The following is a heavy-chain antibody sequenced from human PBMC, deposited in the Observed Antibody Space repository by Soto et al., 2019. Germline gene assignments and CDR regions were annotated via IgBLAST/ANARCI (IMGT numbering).Heavy chain of an antibody. CDR3: PRVSICSSPSCYKVGFWFAP. Sequence: SETLSLTCAVSGGSISSGGYSWSWIRQPPGKGLEWIGYIYHSGSTYYNPSLKSRVTISVDRSKNQFSLKLSSVTAADTAVYYCPRVSICSSPSCYKVGFWFAPGGRGTRAPVS. V-gene: IGHV4-30-2*01. CDR1: GGSISSGGYS. J-gene: IGHJ5*02. D-gene: IGHD2-2*02. CDR2: IYHSGST.